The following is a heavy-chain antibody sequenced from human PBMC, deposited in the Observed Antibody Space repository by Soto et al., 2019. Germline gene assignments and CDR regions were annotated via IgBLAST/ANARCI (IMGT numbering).Heavy chain of an antibody. V-gene: IGHV3-21*01. CDR3: ARGVGIDY. Sequence: GGSLRLSCSASGFTFNTYTMIWVRQAPGKGLEWVSSISSANSYIYYADSVKGRFTISRDNAENSLYLQMGSLRAEDTAVYYCARGVGIDYWGQGTLVTVSS. J-gene: IGHJ4*02. CDR1: GFTFNTYT. D-gene: IGHD7-27*01. CDR2: ISSANSYI.